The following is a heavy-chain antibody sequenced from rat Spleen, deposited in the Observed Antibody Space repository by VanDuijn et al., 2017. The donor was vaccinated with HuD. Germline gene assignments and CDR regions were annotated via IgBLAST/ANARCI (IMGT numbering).Heavy chain of an antibody. CDR2: IDYSGRT. Sequence: EVQLQESGPGLVKPSQSLSLTCSVTGYSITSNYWGWIRKFPGNNMEWMGYIDYSGRTSYNPSLKSRISITRDTSKNQFFLQLNSVTTEDTATYYCTRGLSMSSTNYYYALFAYWGQGTLVTVSS. D-gene: IGHD1-6*01. CDR1: GYSITSNY. J-gene: IGHJ3*01. CDR3: TRGLSMSSTNYYYALFAY. V-gene: IGHV3-1*01.